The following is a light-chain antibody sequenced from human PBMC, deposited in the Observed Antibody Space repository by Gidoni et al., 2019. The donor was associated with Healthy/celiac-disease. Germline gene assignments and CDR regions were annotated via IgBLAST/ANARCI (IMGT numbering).Light chain of an antibody. J-gene: IGLJ3*02. Sequence: NFMLTQPHPVSQSPGKPVTISCTRRSGSIASNYVQWYQKRPGSAPTAVLYEDNQRPSGVPDRVSGSIDSSSNAASLTISGLETGDGADYYCKSYDSSNHGVFGGGTKLTVL. CDR2: EDN. V-gene: IGLV6-57*03. CDR1: SGSIASNY. CDR3: KSYDSSNHGV.